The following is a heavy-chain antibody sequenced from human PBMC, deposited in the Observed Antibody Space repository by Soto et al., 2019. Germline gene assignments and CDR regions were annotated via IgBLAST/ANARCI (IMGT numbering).Heavy chain of an antibody. Sequence: SETLSLTCTVSGGSISSSSYYWGWIRQPPGKGLEWIGSIYYSGSTYYNPSLKSRVTISVDTSKNQFSLKLSSVTAADTAVYYCATTYYGSGSYYKGVFGYWGQGTLVTVSS. CDR3: ATTYYGSGSYYKGVFGY. CDR1: GGSISSSSYY. J-gene: IGHJ4*02. D-gene: IGHD3-10*01. CDR2: IYYSGST. V-gene: IGHV4-39*01.